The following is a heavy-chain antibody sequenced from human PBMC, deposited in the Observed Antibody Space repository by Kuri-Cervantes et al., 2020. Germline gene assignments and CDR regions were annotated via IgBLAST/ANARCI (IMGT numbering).Heavy chain of an antibody. J-gene: IGHJ4*02. CDR3: TRSTGLGNYARADY. D-gene: IGHD3-10*01. CDR2: IWYDGSNK. V-gene: IGHV3-33*01. Sequence: GGSLRLSCAASGFTFSSYGMHWVRQAPGKGLEWVAVIWYDGSNKYYADSVKGRFTISRDNSKNSLYLQMDSLRAEDTAVYYCTRSTGLGNYARADYWGQGTLVTVSS. CDR1: GFTFSSYG.